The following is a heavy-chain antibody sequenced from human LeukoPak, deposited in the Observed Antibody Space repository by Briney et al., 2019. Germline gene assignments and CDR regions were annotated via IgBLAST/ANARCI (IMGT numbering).Heavy chain of an antibody. J-gene: IGHJ4*02. CDR1: GFTFSSYS. D-gene: IGHD6-19*01. V-gene: IGHV3-48*01. CDR3: ARAPYTSGWYRGDNDY. CDR2: ISGSSGTR. Sequence: PGGSLRLSCAASGFTFSSYSMNWVRQAPGKGLEWVSYISGSSGTRYYADSVKGRFTISRDNAKNSLYLQMNSLRAEDTAVYCCARAPYTSGWYRGDNDYWGQGTLVTVSS.